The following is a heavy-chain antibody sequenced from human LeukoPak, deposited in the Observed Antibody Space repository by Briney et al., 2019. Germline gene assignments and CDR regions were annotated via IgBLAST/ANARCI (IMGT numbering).Heavy chain of an antibody. V-gene: IGHV4-61*02. CDR1: GGSLSSGSYY. CDR3: AREEGSAFWSGYYRN. CDR2: IYTSGST. J-gene: IGHJ4*02. D-gene: IGHD3-3*01. Sequence: SQTLSLTCTVSGGSLSSGSYYWSWIRQPAGKGREWLGRIYTSGSTNYNPSLKSRATISVDTSNNQFSLKLSSVTAADTAVYYCAREEGSAFWSGYYRNWGQGTLVTVSS.